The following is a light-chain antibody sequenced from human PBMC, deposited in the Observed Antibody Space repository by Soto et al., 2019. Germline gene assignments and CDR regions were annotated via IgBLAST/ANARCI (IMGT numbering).Light chain of an antibody. J-gene: IGLJ1*01. CDR2: SNS. CDR1: SSNIGSNT. CDR3: AAWDDSLYGYV. V-gene: IGLV1-44*01. Sequence: QSARTQPPSASGTSGQRVTMSCSGSSSNIGSNTVNWYQQLPGTAPKLLIYSNSQRPSGVPDRFSGSKSGTSASLAISGLQSEDEADYYCAAWDDSLYGYVFGTGTKVTVL.